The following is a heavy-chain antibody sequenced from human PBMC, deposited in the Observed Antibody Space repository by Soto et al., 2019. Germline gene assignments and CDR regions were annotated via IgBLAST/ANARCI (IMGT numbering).Heavy chain of an antibody. J-gene: IGHJ3*02. Sequence: GGSLRLSCAAYGFTFSSYWMSWVRQAPGKGLEWVANIKQDGSEKYYVDSVKGRFTISRDNAKNSLYLQMNSLRAEDTAVYYCARDRYYGTHDAFDIWGQGTMVTVSS. CDR3: ARDRYYGTHDAFDI. D-gene: IGHD3-3*01. CDR1: GFTFSSYW. V-gene: IGHV3-7*01. CDR2: IKQDGSEK.